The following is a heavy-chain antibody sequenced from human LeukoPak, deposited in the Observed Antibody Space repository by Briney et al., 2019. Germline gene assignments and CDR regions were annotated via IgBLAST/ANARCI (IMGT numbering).Heavy chain of an antibody. Sequence: PGGSLRLSCAASGFTFSSYSMNWVRQAPGKGLEWVSYISSSSSTIYCADSVKGRFTISRDNAKNSLYLQMNSLRAEDTAVYYCARVAGIAVAGASYYFDYWGQGTLVTVSS. CDR1: GFTFSSYS. CDR3: ARVAGIAVAGASYYFDY. D-gene: IGHD6-19*01. J-gene: IGHJ4*02. V-gene: IGHV3-48*01. CDR2: ISSSSSTI.